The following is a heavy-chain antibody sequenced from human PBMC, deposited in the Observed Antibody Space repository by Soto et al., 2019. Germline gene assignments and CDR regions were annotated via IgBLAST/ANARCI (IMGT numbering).Heavy chain of an antibody. CDR1: GYTFTSYA. J-gene: IGHJ4*02. CDR2: INAGNGNT. Sequence: ASVKVSCKASGYTFTSYAMLWVRQAPGQRLEWMGWINAGNGNTKYSQKFQGRVTITEDTSASTAYMELSSLRSEDTAVYYCATQRHYDYSSPFDDWGQGTLVIVSS. D-gene: IGHD4-4*01. CDR3: ATQRHYDYSSPFDD. V-gene: IGHV1-3*01.